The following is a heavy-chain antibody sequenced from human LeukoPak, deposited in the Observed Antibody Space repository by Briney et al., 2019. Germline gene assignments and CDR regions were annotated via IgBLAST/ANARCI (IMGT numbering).Heavy chain of an antibody. CDR1: GYTFSVYY. CDR2: INPNNGGT. Sequence: ASVKVSCKASGYTFSVYYIHWLRQAPGQGLEWLGWINPNNGGTLYSQKFQGGVTMSRDTSISAVYMELNRLTTDDTAVYFCARDLAAGTAEGDYWGQGTLVTVSS. CDR3: ARDLAAGTAEGDY. D-gene: IGHD6-13*01. V-gene: IGHV1-2*02. J-gene: IGHJ4*02.